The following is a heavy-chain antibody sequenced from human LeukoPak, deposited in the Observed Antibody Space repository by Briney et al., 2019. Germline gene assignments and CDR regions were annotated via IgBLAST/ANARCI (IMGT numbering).Heavy chain of an antibody. Sequence: GASVKVSCKASGYTFTSYGISWVRQAPGQGPEWMGWISAYNGNTNYAQKLQGRVTMTTDTSTSTAYMELRSLRSDDTAVYYCARVRLVVVPAANWFDPWGQGTLVSVSS. CDR1: GYTFTSYG. D-gene: IGHD2-2*01. CDR3: ARVRLVVVPAANWFDP. CDR2: ISAYNGNT. J-gene: IGHJ5*02. V-gene: IGHV1-18*01.